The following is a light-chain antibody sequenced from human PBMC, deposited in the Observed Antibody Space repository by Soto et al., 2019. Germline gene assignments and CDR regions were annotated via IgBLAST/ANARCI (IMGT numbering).Light chain of an antibody. CDR2: EVS. CDR1: SSDVGGYNY. CDR3: SSYTSSSTGGYV. J-gene: IGLJ1*01. Sequence: QSALTQPASVSGSPGQSITISCAGTSSDVGGYNYVSWYQQHPGKAPKLLIYEVSNRPSGVSNRFSGSKSGNTASLTISGLQAEDEADAYCSSYTSSSTGGYVFGTGTKVTVL. V-gene: IGLV2-14*01.